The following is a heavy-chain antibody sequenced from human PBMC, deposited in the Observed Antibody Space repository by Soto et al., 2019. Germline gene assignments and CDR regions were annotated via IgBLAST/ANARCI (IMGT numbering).Heavy chain of an antibody. CDR3: ARGNWSQKIVVVVAATRGYYYYYGMDV. CDR1: GFTFSSYS. Sequence: PGGSLRLSCAASGFTFSSYSMNWVRQAPGKGLEWVSYISSSSSTIYYADSVKGRFTISRDNAKNSLYLQMNSLRDEDTAVYYCARGNWSQKIVVVVAATRGYYYYYGMDVWGQGTTVTVSS. CDR2: ISSSSSTI. J-gene: IGHJ6*02. D-gene: IGHD2-15*01. V-gene: IGHV3-48*02.